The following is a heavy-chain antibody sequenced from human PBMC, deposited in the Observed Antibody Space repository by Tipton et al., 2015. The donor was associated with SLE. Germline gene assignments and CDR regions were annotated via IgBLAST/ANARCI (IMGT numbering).Heavy chain of an antibody. CDR1: GFTFSSYW. CDR3: ARHHQGSSSHYYYGMDV. D-gene: IGHD6-6*01. CDR2: ISYDGSNK. Sequence: SLRLSCAASGFTFSSYWMSWVRQAPGKGLEWVAVISYDGSNKYYADSVKGRFTISRDNSKNTLYLQMNSLRAEDTAVYYCARHHQGSSSHYYYGMDVWGQGTTVTVSS. J-gene: IGHJ6*02. V-gene: IGHV3-30*03.